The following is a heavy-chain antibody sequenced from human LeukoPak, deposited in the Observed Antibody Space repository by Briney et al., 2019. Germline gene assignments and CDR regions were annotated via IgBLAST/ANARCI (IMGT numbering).Heavy chain of an antibody. V-gene: IGHV3-9*01. CDR3: AKDDRALGRLLDY. Sequence: PGGSLRLSCAASGFTFHDYAMHWVRQAPGKGLEWVSGISWNSGSIGYADSVKGRFTISRDNAKNSLYLQMNSLRAEDTALYYCAKDDRALGRLLDYWGQGPLVTVST. J-gene: IGHJ4*02. D-gene: IGHD5-18*01. CDR1: GFTFHDYA. CDR2: ISWNSGSI.